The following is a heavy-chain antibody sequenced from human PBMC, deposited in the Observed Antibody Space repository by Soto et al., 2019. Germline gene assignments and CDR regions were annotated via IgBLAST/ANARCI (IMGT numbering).Heavy chain of an antibody. V-gene: IGHV1-2*02. J-gene: IGHJ5*02. CDR2: INPNSGGT. CDR3: ARDFSTSDDWFDP. Sequence: GASVKVSCKASGYTFTGYYMHWVRQAPGQGLEWMGWINPNSGGTNYAQKFQGRVTMTRDTSISTAYMELSRLRSDDTAVYYCARDFSTSDDWFDPWGQGTLVTVSS. D-gene: IGHD2-2*01. CDR1: GYTFTGYY.